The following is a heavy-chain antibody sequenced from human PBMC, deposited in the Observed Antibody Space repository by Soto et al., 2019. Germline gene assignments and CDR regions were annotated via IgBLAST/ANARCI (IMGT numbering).Heavy chain of an antibody. CDR1: GGSISSYY. D-gene: IGHD1-20*01. CDR2: IYYSGST. CDR3: ARGMGNWNGNYYYYYGMDV. J-gene: IGHJ6*02. V-gene: IGHV4-59*01. Sequence: SETLSLTCTVSGGSISSYYWSWIRQPPGKGLEWIGYIYYSGSTNYNPSLKSRVTISVDTSKNQFSLKLSSVTAADTAVYYCARGMGNWNGNYYYYYGMDVWGQGTTVTVSS.